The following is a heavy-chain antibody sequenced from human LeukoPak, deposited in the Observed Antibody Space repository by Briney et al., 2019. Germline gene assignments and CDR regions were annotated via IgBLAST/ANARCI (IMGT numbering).Heavy chain of an antibody. CDR3: AEGRGVAPYYYYMDV. CDR1: GYTLTSYG. J-gene: IGHJ6*03. Sequence: ASVKVSCKASGYTLTSYGISWVRQAPGQGLEWMGWISAYNGNTNYAQKLQGRVTMTTDTSTSTAYMELRSLRSDDTAVYYCAEGRGVAPYYYYMDVWGKGTTVTVSS. D-gene: IGHD3-3*01. V-gene: IGHV1-18*01. CDR2: ISAYNGNT.